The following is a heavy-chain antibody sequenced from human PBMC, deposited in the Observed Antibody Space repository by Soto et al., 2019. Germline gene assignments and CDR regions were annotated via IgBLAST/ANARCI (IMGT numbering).Heavy chain of an antibody. CDR2: INHSGSP. J-gene: IGHJ5*02. CDR1: GGSFSGYY. CDR3: ATANWSHHYFDP. V-gene: IGHV4-34*01. Sequence: QVRLQPWGTGLLKSSETLSLTCAVYGGSFSGYYWSWLRQPPGKGLEWIGEINHSGSPNYNPSLKSLVTISVDTSKNQFSLKMTSVTAADTAVYYCATANWSHHYFDPWGQGTLVTVSS. D-gene: IGHD1-1*01.